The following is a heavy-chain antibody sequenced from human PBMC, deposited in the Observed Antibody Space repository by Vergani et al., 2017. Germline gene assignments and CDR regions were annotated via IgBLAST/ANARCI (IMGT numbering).Heavy chain of an antibody. CDR2: IYTSGST. V-gene: IGHV4-61*02. CDR1: GGSISSGSYY. J-gene: IGHJ4*02. CDR3: GEGGWEVLRGAVDY. Sequence: QVQLQESGPGLVKPSQTLSLTCTVSGGSISSGSYYWSWIRQPAGKGLEWIGRIYTSGSTNYNPSLKSRVTMSVDTSKNQFSLKLSSVTAADTAVYYCGEGGWEVLRGAVDYWGQGNLVTVSS. D-gene: IGHD1-26*01.